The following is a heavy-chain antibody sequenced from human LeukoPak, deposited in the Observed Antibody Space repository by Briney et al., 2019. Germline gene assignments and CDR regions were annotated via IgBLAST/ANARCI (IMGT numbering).Heavy chain of an antibody. Sequence: PGGSLGLSCAASGFDFSNSSIHWVRQAAGKGLEWVGRIRSKANSYATAYAASVKGRFTISRDDSKNTAYLQMNSLKTEDTAVYYCTYHCSGGSCHYWGQGTLVTVSS. V-gene: IGHV3-73*01. D-gene: IGHD2-15*01. CDR2: IRSKANSYAT. J-gene: IGHJ4*02. CDR1: GFDFSNSS. CDR3: TYHCSGGSCHY.